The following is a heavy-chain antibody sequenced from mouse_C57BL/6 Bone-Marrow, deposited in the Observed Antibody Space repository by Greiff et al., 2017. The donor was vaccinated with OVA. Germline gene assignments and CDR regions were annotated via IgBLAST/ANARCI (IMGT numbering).Heavy chain of an antibody. V-gene: IGHV1-52*01. J-gene: IGHJ1*03. D-gene: IGHD2-4*01. CDR3: ARLYDYDLSYWYFDV. CDR2: IDPSDSET. CDR1: GYTFTSSW. Sequence: QVQLQQPGAELVRPGSSVKLSCKASGYTFTSSWMHWVKQRPIQGLEWIGNIDPSDSETHYNQKFKDKATLTVDKSSSTAYMQLSSLTSEDSAVYYCARLYDYDLSYWYFDVWGTGTTVTVSS.